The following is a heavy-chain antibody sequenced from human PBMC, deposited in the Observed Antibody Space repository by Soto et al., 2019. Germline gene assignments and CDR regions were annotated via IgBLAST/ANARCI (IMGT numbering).Heavy chain of an antibody. Sequence: PSETLSLTCAVSSGSISSSNWWSWVRQPPGKGLEWIGEIYHSGSTNYNPSLKSRVTISVDKSKNQFSLKLSSVTAADTAVYYCARSSSFTIFGVAFDYWGQGTLVTVSS. J-gene: IGHJ4*02. CDR1: SGSISSSNW. V-gene: IGHV4-4*02. D-gene: IGHD3-3*01. CDR2: IYHSGST. CDR3: ARSSSFTIFGVAFDY.